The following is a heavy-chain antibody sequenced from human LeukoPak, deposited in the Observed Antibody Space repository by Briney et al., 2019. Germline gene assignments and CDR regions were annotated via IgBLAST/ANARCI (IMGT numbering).Heavy chain of an antibody. Sequence: SETLSLTCTVSGGSISSYYWSWIRQPPGKGLEWIGYIYYSGSTNYNPSLKSRVTISVDTSKNQFSLKLSSVTAADTAVYYCASGITMIVVVITFDYWGQGTLVTVSS. CDR3: ASGITMIVVVITFDY. D-gene: IGHD3-22*01. CDR2: IYYSGST. V-gene: IGHV4-59*08. CDR1: GGSISSYY. J-gene: IGHJ4*02.